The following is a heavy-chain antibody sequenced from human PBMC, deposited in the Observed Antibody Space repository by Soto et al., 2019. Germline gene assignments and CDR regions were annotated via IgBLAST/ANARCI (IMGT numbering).Heavy chain of an antibody. J-gene: IGHJ5*02. CDR2: IYDSGST. CDR1: GGSISSTDFS. CDR3: ARIYYDSRGFSGALDL. D-gene: IGHD3-22*01. Sequence: QLQLQVSGSGLVKPSQTLSLTCAVSGGSISSTDFSWSWIRQPPGKDLEWIGSIYDSGSTYSNPALKSRVTLSADRSKNQISLKLRSVTAADTAMYYCARIYYDSRGFSGALDLWGQGTLVTVSS. V-gene: IGHV4-30-2*01.